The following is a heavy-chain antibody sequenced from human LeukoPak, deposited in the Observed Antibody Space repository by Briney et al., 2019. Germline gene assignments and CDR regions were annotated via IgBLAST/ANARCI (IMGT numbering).Heavy chain of an antibody. CDR2: IKSKTYGGTT. V-gene: IGHV3-15*01. J-gene: IGHJ4*02. CDR3: TTSLSGYDFLFDY. Sequence: PGGSLRLSCAASGFTFSNAWMSWVRQAPGKGLEWVGRIKSKTYGGTTDYAAPVKGRFTISRDDSKNTLYLQVNSLKTEDTAVYYCTTSLSGYDFLFDYWVQGTLVTVSS. D-gene: IGHD5-12*01. CDR1: GFTFSNAW.